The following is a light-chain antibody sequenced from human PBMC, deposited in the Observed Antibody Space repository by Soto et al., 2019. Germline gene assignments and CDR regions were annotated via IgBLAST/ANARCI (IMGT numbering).Light chain of an antibody. CDR2: GAS. CDR1: QSIRYY. CDR3: QHHNSYSQT. Sequence: DIQLIPSPPTLSASVGDRVTITCRASQSIRYYLAWYQQMPGKAPKLLIYGASSLQSGVPSRFSGSGSGTEFTLTISSLQPDDFATYFCQHHNSYSQTFGQGTKVDIK. V-gene: IGKV1-5*01. J-gene: IGKJ1*01.